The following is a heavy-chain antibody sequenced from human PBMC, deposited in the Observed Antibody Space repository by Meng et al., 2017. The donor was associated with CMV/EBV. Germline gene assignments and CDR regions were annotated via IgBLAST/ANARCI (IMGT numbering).Heavy chain of an antibody. CDR1: RYTFTRSD. Sequence: QVQLVHSGAEVKKPGASVQSACKASRYTFTRSDMLWGRQAPGQVLEWIGWINPNSGGTNYAQMFQGRVTMTSDTSISTDFLELSRLRSDDTAVYYCAREVATTHDAFDIWGQGTLVTVSS. CDR3: AREVATTHDAFDI. J-gene: IGHJ3*02. V-gene: IGHV1-2*02. D-gene: IGHD5-12*01. CDR2: INPNSGGT.